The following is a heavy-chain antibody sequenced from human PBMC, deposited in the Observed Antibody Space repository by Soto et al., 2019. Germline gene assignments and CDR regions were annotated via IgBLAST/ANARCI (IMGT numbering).Heavy chain of an antibody. Sequence: QVQLVESGGGVVQPGRSLRLSCAASGFTFSSYAMHWVRQAPGKGLEWVAVISYDGSNKYYADSVKGRFTISRDNSKNTLSLQMNSLRGEDTAVYYCARDQGAARLDYFGYWGQGTLVTVPS. CDR3: ARDQGAARLDYFGY. J-gene: IGHJ4*02. V-gene: IGHV3-30-3*01. D-gene: IGHD6-6*01. CDR2: ISYDGSNK. CDR1: GFTFSSYA.